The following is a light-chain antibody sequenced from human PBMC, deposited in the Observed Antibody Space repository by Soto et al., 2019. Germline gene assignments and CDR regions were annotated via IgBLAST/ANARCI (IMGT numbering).Light chain of an antibody. V-gene: IGKV1-5*03. Sequence: DIQMTQSPSTLSASVGDRVTITCRASESISSWLAWYQQKPGKAPILLIYKASSLESGVPSRFSGSGSGTDFILTISSLQPDDFATYYCQHYQSYPWTFGKGTKVEIK. J-gene: IGKJ1*01. CDR3: QHYQSYPWT. CDR2: KAS. CDR1: ESISSW.